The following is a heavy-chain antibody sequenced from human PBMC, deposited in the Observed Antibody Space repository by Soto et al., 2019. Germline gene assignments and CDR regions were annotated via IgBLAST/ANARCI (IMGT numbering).Heavy chain of an antibody. CDR3: ARKDKSGYFNWFDP. J-gene: IGHJ5*02. CDR2: TYYRSNWRH. D-gene: IGHD3-22*01. V-gene: IGHV6-1*01. CDR1: GDSVSSNTAA. Sequence: PSQTLSLTCAISGDSVSSNTAAWNWIRSSPSRGLEWLGRTYYRSNWRHDYAVSVKSRITVNPDTSKNHFSLQLNSVTPDDTAVYFCARKDKSGYFNWFDPWGQGTLVTVSS.